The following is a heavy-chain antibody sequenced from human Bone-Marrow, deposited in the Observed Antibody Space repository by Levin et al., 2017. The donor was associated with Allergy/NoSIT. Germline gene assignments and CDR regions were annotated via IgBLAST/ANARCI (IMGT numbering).Heavy chain of an antibody. CDR1: GFTFSDYY. CDR3: ARERLCSGGSCYFFDL. Sequence: GGSLRLSCAASGFTFSDYYMSWIRQAPGKGLEWVSYISSSGSTIYYADSVKGRFTISRDNAKNSLYLQMNSLRAEDTAVYYCARERLCSGGSCYFFDLWGRGTLVTVSS. J-gene: IGHJ2*01. CDR2: ISSSGSTI. V-gene: IGHV3-11*01. D-gene: IGHD2-15*01.